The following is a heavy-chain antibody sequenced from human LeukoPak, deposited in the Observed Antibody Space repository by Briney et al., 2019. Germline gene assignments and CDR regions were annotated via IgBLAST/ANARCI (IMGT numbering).Heavy chain of an antibody. V-gene: IGHV1-46*01. Sequence: ASVKVSCKASGYSFTTYYMHWVRQAPGQGLEWMGIVNPSGGNTAYAQKFHGRLTMTSDTSTSTLYMVLSSLTSGDTAVYYCARGPHSSSWPDIPRDYWGQGTLVTVSS. CDR2: VNPSGGNT. CDR1: GYSFTTYY. CDR3: ARGPHSSSWPDIPRDY. J-gene: IGHJ4*02. D-gene: IGHD6-13*01.